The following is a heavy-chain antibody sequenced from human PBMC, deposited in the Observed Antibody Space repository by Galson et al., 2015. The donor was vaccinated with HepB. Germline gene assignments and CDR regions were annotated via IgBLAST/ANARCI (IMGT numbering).Heavy chain of an antibody. CDR1: EFTFSSYA. Sequence: SLRLSCAASEFTFSSYAMSWVRQAPGKGLEWVSAISGSGGTTYYADSVKGRFTISRDNSKNTLYLQVNSLRAEDTAVYYCAKSGVPYTYGWGENYFDYWGQGTLVTVSS. V-gene: IGHV3-23*01. D-gene: IGHD5-18*01. J-gene: IGHJ4*02. CDR3: AKSGVPYTYGWGENYFDY. CDR2: ISGSGGTT.